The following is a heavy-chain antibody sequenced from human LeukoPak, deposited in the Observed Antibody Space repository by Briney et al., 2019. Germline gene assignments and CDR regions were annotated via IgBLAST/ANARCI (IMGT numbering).Heavy chain of an antibody. CDR1: GGTFSSYA. CDR3: ARGPLRFLGGIDY. CDR2: IIPIFGTA. D-gene: IGHD3-3*01. V-gene: IGHV1-69*13. J-gene: IGHJ4*02. Sequence: SVKVSFTASGGTFSSYAISWVRQAPGQGLEWMGGIIPIFGTANYAQKFQGRVTITADDSTSTAYMALSTLRSEDTAVYYCARGPLRFLGGIDYWGQGTLVTVSS.